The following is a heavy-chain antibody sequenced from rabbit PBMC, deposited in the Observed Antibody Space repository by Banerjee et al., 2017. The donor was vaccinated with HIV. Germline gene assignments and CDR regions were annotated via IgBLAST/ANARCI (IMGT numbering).Heavy chain of an antibody. J-gene: IGHJ4*01. V-gene: IGHV1S40*01. CDR3: ARGGGWAYYNL. CDR2: IDAGTSGST. CDR1: GFDLSSYYC. D-gene: IGHD4-1*01. Sequence: QSLEESGGGLVKPEGSLTLTCKASGFDLSSYYCIHWVRQAPGKGLEWIACIDAGTSGSTWYASWAKGRFTISKASSTTVTLQMTSLTAADTATYFCARGGGWAYYNLWGPGTLVTVS.